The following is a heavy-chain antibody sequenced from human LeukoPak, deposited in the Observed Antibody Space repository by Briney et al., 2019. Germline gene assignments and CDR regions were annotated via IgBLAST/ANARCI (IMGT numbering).Heavy chain of an antibody. Sequence: PGGSLRLSCAASGFTFSTYDMNWVRQAPGKGLEWVSHISTTGTTVYYADAVKGRFTISRDNARNSLFLQMNSLRAEDTAIYYCARDEGYYFDSWGQGTQVTVSS. V-gene: IGHV3-48*03. CDR1: GFTFSTYD. CDR3: ARDEGYYFDS. J-gene: IGHJ4*02. CDR2: ISTTGTTV.